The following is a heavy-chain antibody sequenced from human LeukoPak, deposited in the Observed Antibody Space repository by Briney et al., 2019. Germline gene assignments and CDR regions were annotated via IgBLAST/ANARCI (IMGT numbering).Heavy chain of an antibody. V-gene: IGHV3-48*03. CDR1: GFTFSSYE. J-gene: IGHJ4*02. CDR3: ARDSEQLALDY. Sequence: GGSLRLSCAASGFTFSSYEMNWVRQAPGKGLEWVSYISSSGSTIYYADSVKGRFTISRDNAKNSLYLQMNSLRAEDTAVYYCARDSEQLALDYCGQGTLVTVSS. CDR2: ISSSGSTI. D-gene: IGHD6-6*01.